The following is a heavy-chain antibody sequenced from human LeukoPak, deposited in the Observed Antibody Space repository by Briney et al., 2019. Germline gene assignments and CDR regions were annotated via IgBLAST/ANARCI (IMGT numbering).Heavy chain of an antibody. V-gene: IGHV4-61*05. CDR3: ARASGYSSSWYYSAGFDP. J-gene: IGHJ5*02. CDR1: GGSISSSSYY. CDR2: IYYSGST. Sequence: SETLSLTCTVSGGSISSSSYYWGWIRQPPGKGLEWIGYIYYSGSTNYNPSLKSRVTISVDTSKNQFSLKLSSVTAADTAVYYCARASGYSSSWYYSAGFDPWGQGTLVTVSS. D-gene: IGHD6-13*01.